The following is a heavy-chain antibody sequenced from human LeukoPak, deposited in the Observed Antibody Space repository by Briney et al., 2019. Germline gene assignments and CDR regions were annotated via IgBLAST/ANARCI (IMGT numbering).Heavy chain of an antibody. Sequence: GGSLRLSCAASGFTFSTYWMTWVRQAPGKGPEWVANIKEDGSATYYVDSVKGRFTISRDNAKKSLYLQMNSLRAVDTAVYYCARDSPGYLAYDSWGQGTLVTVSS. CDR2: IKEDGSAT. CDR1: GFTFSTYW. V-gene: IGHV3-7*04. D-gene: IGHD1-1*01. J-gene: IGHJ4*02. CDR3: ARDSPGYLAYDS.